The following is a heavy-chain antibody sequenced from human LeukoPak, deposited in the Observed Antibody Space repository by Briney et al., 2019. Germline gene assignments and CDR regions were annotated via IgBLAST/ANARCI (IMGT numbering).Heavy chain of an antibody. Sequence: GGSLRLSCAASGFTFSSYSMNWVRQAPGKGLEWVSSISSSSSYIYYADSVKGRFTISRDNAKNSLYLQMNSLRAEDTAVYYCARDYGDYGHHDYWGQGTLVTVPS. D-gene: IGHD4-17*01. J-gene: IGHJ4*02. CDR1: GFTFSSYS. CDR3: ARDYGDYGHHDY. V-gene: IGHV3-21*01. CDR2: ISSSSSYI.